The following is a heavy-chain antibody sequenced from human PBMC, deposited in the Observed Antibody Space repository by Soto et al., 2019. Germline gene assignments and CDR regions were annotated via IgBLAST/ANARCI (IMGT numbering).Heavy chain of an antibody. V-gene: IGHV4-59*13. Sequence: PSETLSLTCTVSRGSISDYYWSWIRQPPGKGLEWIGFIYYTGNTKYNPSLNGRVTMSMDTSNNQFSLKLSSVTAADTAVYYCARESAGSGRNTWFDPWGQGTLVTVSS. CDR1: RGSISDYY. D-gene: IGHD3-10*01. J-gene: IGHJ5*02. CDR3: ARESAGSGRNTWFDP. CDR2: IYYTGNT.